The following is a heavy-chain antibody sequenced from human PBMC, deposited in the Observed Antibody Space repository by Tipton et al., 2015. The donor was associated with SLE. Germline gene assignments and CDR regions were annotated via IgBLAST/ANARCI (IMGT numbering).Heavy chain of an antibody. CDR1: GFTFSSYA. CDR2: ISGSGGSP. Sequence: SLRLSCAASGFTFSSYAMTWVRQAPGKGLEWVSGISGSGGSPYYADPVKGRFTVSRDNAKNTLYLQMNSLRAEDTAVYYCTTESDGVMEYWGQGALVTVSS. J-gene: IGHJ4*02. CDR3: TTESDGVMEY. V-gene: IGHV3-23*01. D-gene: IGHD2-21*01.